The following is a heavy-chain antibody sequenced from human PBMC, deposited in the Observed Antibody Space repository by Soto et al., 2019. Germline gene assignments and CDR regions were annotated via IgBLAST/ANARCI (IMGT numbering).Heavy chain of an antibody. J-gene: IGHJ4*02. Sequence: QLELQESGSGLVKPSETLSLTCAFSGRSVSSGDYSWIWIRQPPGKGLEWIGYISQSGNTYSNPSLQSRVTISMDWSNNQFSLKVTSVTAADAAIYYCAGTPTVGRTTIDHWGQGTLVTVSS. CDR1: GRSVSSGDYS. D-gene: IGHD1-26*01. CDR3: AGTPTVGRTTIDH. CDR2: ISQSGNT. V-gene: IGHV4-30-2*01.